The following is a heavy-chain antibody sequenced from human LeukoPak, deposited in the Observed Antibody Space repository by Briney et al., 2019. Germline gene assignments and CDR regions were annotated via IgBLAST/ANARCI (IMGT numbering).Heavy chain of an antibody. CDR2: IYYSGGT. V-gene: IGHV4-59*01. Sequence: SETLSLTCTVSGGSISSYYWSWIRQPPGKGLEWIGYIYYSGGTNYNPSLKSRVTISVDTSKNQFSLRLTSVTAADTAVYYCARWDGYNSQFDYWGQGTLVTVSS. CDR1: GGSISSYY. J-gene: IGHJ4*02. CDR3: ARWDGYNSQFDY. D-gene: IGHD5-24*01.